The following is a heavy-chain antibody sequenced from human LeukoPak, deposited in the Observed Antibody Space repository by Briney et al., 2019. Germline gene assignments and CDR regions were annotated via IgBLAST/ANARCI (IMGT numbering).Heavy chain of an antibody. CDR2: ISYDGSNK. V-gene: IGHV3-30-3*01. J-gene: IGHJ4*02. CDR1: GFTFSSSA. D-gene: IGHD3-10*01. Sequence: PGGSLRLSCAASGFTFSSSAMHWVRQAPGKGLEWVAVISYDGSNKYYADSVKGRFTISRDNSKNTLYLQMNSLRAEDTAVYYCASGPYGSGSYYNYWGQGTLVTVSS. CDR3: ASGPYGSGSYYNY.